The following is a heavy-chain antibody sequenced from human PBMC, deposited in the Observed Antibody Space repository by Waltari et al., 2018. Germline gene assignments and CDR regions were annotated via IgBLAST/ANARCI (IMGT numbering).Heavy chain of an antibody. D-gene: IGHD1-1*01. Sequence: QLQLLEWGPGLVKPSETLSLTCAVSGDSINSDIYYWAWIRQPPGKGLEWIGIVDYNGDTYYNPSLKSRVTISADASRNRFSLGLSSVTAADTGVYYCAKHGITTTNWSKTSHSWFGPWGQGILVTVSS. V-gene: IGHV4-39*02. J-gene: IGHJ5*02. CDR3: AKHGITTTNWSKTSHSWFGP. CDR1: GDSINSDIYY. CDR2: VDYNGDT.